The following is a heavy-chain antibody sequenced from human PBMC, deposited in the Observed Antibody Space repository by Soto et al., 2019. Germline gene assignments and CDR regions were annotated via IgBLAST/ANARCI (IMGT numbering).Heavy chain of an antibody. Sequence: QVQLQESGPGLVKPSRTLSLTCTVSGGSISSGGYYWSWIRQHPGKGLEWIGYIYYSGSTYYNPSLKSRVTISVDTSKNQFSLKLSSVTAADTAVYYCARDGSPPFTNRIDYFDYWGQGTLVTVSS. CDR2: IYYSGST. D-gene: IGHD2-8*01. J-gene: IGHJ4*02. CDR3: ARDGSPPFTNRIDYFDY. V-gene: IGHV4-31*03. CDR1: GGSISSGGYY.